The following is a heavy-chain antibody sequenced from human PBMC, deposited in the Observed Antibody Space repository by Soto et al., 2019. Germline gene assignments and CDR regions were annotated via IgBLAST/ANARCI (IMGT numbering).Heavy chain of an antibody. Sequence: WETLSLTCTISGGSISSSSYYWGWIRQPPGKGLEWIGSIYYSGSTYYNPSLKSRVTISVDTSKNQFSLKLSSVTAADTAVYYCARQPGLDYDILTGYYKGYYFDYWGQGTLVTVS. D-gene: IGHD3-9*01. V-gene: IGHV4-39*01. CDR1: GGSISSSSYY. J-gene: IGHJ4*02. CDR2: IYYSGST. CDR3: ARQPGLDYDILTGYYKGYYFDY.